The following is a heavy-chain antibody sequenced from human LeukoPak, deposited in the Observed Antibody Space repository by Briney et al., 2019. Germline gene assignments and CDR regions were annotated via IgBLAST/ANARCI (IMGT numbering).Heavy chain of an antibody. CDR1: GGSFSGYY. Sequence: SETLSLTCAVYGGSFSGYYWSWIRQPPGKGLEWIGEINHSGSTNYNPSLKSRVTISVDTSKNQFSLKLSSVTAADTAMYYCARVSQVYYYYMDVWGKGTTVTVSS. CDR3: ARVSQVYYYYMDV. V-gene: IGHV4-34*01. CDR2: INHSGST. J-gene: IGHJ6*03.